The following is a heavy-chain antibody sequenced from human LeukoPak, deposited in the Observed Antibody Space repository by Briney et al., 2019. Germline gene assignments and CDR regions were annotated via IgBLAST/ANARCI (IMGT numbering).Heavy chain of an antibody. J-gene: IGHJ4*02. CDR1: GYTFTGYY. Sequence: ASVKVSCKASGYTFTGYYMHWVRQAPGQGLEWMGWINPNSGGTNYAQKFQGRVTMTRDTSISTAYMELSRLRSDDTAVYYCARVNYYDSSGYYADFGYWGQGTLVTVSS. CDR3: ARVNYYDSSGYYADFGY. V-gene: IGHV1-2*02. CDR2: INPNSGGT. D-gene: IGHD3-22*01.